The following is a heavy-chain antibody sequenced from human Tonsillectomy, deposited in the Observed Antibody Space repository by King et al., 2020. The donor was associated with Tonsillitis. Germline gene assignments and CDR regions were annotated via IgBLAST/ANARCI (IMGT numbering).Heavy chain of an antibody. CDR1: GFTFSNYG. CDR2: IAYDASYE. CDR3: AKAGIGVLDWYVDL. Sequence: QLVQSGGGVVQPGRSLRLSCAASGFTFSNYGMHWVRQAPGKGLEWVALIAYDASYENYADSVKGRFAISRDNSKNTLHLEMNSLRVEDTAVYYCAKAGIGVLDWYVDLWGRGTLVTVSS. V-gene: IGHV3-30*18. D-gene: IGHD3-3*02. J-gene: IGHJ2*01.